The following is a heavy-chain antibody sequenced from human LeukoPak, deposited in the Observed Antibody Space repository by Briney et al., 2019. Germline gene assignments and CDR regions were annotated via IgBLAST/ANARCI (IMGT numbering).Heavy chain of an antibody. Sequence: GGSLRLSCAASEFSFSSHSMNWVRQAPGKGLEWVSTINSSGDYTCYADSVRGRFTISRDNAKNSLYLQMNSLRAEDTAVYYCARDGMITAYAFDIWGQGTMVTVSS. CDR2: INSSGDYT. J-gene: IGHJ3*02. D-gene: IGHD3-16*01. V-gene: IGHV3-21*01. CDR1: EFSFSSHS. CDR3: ARDGMITAYAFDI.